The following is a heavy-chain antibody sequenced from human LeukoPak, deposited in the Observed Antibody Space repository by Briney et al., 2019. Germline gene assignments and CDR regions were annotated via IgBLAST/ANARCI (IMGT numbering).Heavy chain of an antibody. D-gene: IGHD3-22*01. CDR3: ARAVVEGSGSY. CDR1: GFTLSNYA. Sequence: GRSLRLSSSAAGFTLSNYAMDRVRQAPRQGLVWVAAITFEGRNRYYADHGKGRFTISRDNSKNTLYLQMNGPRPEDTAVYFCARAVVEGSGSYWGQGTLVTVSS. J-gene: IGHJ1*01. CDR2: ITFEGRNR. V-gene: IGHV3-30*04.